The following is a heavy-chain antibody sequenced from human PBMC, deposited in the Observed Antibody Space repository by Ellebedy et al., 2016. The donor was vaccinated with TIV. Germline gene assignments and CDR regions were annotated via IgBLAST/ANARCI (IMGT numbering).Heavy chain of an antibody. J-gene: IGHJ4*02. D-gene: IGHD4-23*01. V-gene: IGHV3-30-3*01. Sequence: GESLKISCAASGFIFSSFAMHWVRQAPGKGLELVATISSDGNDKYLADSVKGRFTISRDTSNNTLYLQMNSLRAEDTAVYYCATGRRLARWVEYWGQGTLVTVSS. CDR2: ISSDGNDK. CDR3: ATGRRLARWVEY. CDR1: GFIFSSFA.